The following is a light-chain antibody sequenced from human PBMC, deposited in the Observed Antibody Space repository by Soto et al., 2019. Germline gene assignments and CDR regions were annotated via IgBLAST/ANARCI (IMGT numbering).Light chain of an antibody. CDR2: VAY. J-gene: IGKJ5*01. V-gene: IGKV3-11*01. CDR3: QQRHMWPIT. CDR1: QSFRGL. Sequence: EVVLTQSPLTLSVSQRERFTFPFRASQSFRGLLAWYQQKPGQAPRLLIYVAYSRATGITTRFSGSGSGTDFTLTISSLEPEDSAVYYCQQRHMWPITVGPGTRLEIK.